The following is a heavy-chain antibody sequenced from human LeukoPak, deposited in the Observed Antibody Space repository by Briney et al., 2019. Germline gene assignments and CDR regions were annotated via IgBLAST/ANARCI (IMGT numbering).Heavy chain of an antibody. CDR1: GGSISSGGYS. Sequence: PSQTLSLTCAVSGGSISSGGYSWSWIRQPPGKGLEWIGYIYHSGSTYYNPSLKSRVTISVDRSKNQFSLKLSSVTAADTAVYYCARPDYDFWSGSHTHAFDIWGQGTMVTVSS. CDR3: ARPDYDFWSGSHTHAFDI. D-gene: IGHD3-3*01. J-gene: IGHJ3*02. V-gene: IGHV4-30-2*01. CDR2: IYHSGST.